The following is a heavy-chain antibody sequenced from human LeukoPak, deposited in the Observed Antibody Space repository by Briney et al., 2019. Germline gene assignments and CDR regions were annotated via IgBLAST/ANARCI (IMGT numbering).Heavy chain of an antibody. Sequence: SETLSLTCTVSGGSISSYYWSWIRQPPGKGLEWIGYIYYSGSTNYNPSLKRRVTISVDTSKDQFSLKLSSVTAADTAVYYCARELVGATKAFDYWGQGTLVTVSS. CDR1: GGSISSYY. D-gene: IGHD1-26*01. V-gene: IGHV4-59*01. CDR3: ARELVGATKAFDY. J-gene: IGHJ4*02. CDR2: IYYSGST.